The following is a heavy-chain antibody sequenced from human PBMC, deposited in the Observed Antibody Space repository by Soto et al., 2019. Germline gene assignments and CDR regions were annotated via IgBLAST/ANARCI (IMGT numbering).Heavy chain of an antibody. Sequence: SETLSLTCTVSGGSISSYYWSWIRQPPGKVLECIGYIYYSGSTNYNPSLKSRVTISVDTSKNQFSLKLSSVTAADTAVYYCARVGGFVPYYYYYGMDVWGQGTTVTVSS. CDR3: ARVGGFVPYYYYYGMDV. CDR1: GGSISSYY. CDR2: IYYSGST. J-gene: IGHJ6*02. D-gene: IGHD3-10*01. V-gene: IGHV4-59*01.